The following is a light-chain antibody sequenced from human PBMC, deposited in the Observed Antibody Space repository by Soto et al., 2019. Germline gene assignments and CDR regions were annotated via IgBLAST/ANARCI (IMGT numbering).Light chain of an antibody. J-gene: IGKJ5*01. CDR1: PSSSSW. CDR2: CAA. Sequence: LHITQSPSTLSASVVDRVTIPSRVSPSSSSWLALYQQKPGKAPKRMIYCAATRATGSLVRCSGSGFGTEYTLPIISLQSQDFGVYYCQQYKNWPLFGQGTRLEIK. CDR3: QQYKNWPL. V-gene: IGKV1-5*01.